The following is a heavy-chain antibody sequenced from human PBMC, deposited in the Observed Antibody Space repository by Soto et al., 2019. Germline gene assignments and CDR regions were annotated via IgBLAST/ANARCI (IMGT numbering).Heavy chain of an antibody. J-gene: IGHJ3*02. CDR1: GGSVSINSAA. CDR2: TYYRSKWYN. CDR3: ARSPGYSSGWYVAAFDI. V-gene: IGHV6-1*01. Sequence: SQTLSLTCAISGGSVSINSAAWNLIRQSPSRGLEWLGRTYYRSKWYNDYAVSVKSRITINPDTSKNQFSLQLNSVTPEDTAVYYCARSPGYSSGWYVAAFDIWGQGTMVTVSS. D-gene: IGHD6-19*01.